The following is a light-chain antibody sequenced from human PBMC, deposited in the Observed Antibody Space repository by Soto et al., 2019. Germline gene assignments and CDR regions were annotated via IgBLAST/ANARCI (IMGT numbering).Light chain of an antibody. J-gene: IGLJ2*01. CDR1: SSDVGGHNY. CDR2: NVD. CDR3: RSYADSSTVV. V-gene: IGLV2-14*03. Sequence: QSALTQVASVSASPGQAITISCTGTSSDVGGHNYVSWYQQHPGNAPKLMIYNVDYRPSGVSNRFSGSKSGNTASLTISGFQADDEAYYYCRSYADSSTVVFGGGTKLTVL.